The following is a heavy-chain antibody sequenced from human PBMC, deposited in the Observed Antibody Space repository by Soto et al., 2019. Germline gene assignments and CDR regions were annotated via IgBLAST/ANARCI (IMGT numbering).Heavy chain of an antibody. CDR1: GFTFSNYA. Sequence: GGSLRLSCAASGFTFSNYAMSWVRQAPGKGLEWVSVISGSGDSTYYADSVKGRFTISRDNSKNTLYLQMHSLRAEDTAIYYCEKDTNWEDHYWGQGTLVTVSS. CDR2: ISGSGDST. D-gene: IGHD1-1*01. CDR3: EKDTNWEDHY. V-gene: IGHV3-23*01. J-gene: IGHJ4*02.